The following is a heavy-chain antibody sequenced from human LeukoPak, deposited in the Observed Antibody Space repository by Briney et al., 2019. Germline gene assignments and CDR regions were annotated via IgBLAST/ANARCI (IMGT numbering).Heavy chain of an antibody. CDR1: GFTFSDYY. CDR2: SGGGGSPI. Sequence: GGSLRLSCAASGFTFSDYYMSWIRQAPGKGLECVSYSGGGGSPIFYADSVKARFTISRDNAKNSLYLQMNSLRAQDTAVYFCARRAYSAADWEHFDYWGQGTLVTVSS. CDR3: ARRAYSAADWEHFDY. D-gene: IGHD1-26*01. V-gene: IGHV3-11*04. J-gene: IGHJ4*02.